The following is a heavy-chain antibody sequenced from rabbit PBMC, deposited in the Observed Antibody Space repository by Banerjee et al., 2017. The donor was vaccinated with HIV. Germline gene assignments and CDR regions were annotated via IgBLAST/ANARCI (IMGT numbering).Heavy chain of an antibody. CDR1: GFSFSNNYY. Sequence: QSLEESGGDLVKPGASLTLTCTASGFSFSNNYYMCWVRQAPGKGLEWIACIYTGDGNTYYASWVNGRFTISKTSSTTVTLQMTSLTAADTATYFCARDAGGDGYSNDLWGQGTLVTVS. J-gene: IGHJ3*01. D-gene: IGHD7-1*01. CDR2: IYTGDGNT. CDR3: ARDAGGDGYSNDL. V-gene: IGHV1S40*01.